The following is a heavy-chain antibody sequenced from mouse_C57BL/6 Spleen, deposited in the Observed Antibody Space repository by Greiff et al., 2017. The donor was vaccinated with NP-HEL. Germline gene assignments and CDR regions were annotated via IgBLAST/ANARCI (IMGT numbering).Heavy chain of an antibody. J-gene: IGHJ4*01. CDR2: IYPGDGDT. V-gene: IGHV1-80*01. CDR3: SRDYGSSYAMDY. Sequence: VQLQQSGAELVKPGASVKISCKASGYAFSSYWMNWVKQRPGKGLEWIGQIYPGDGDTNYNGKFKGKATLTADKSSSTAYMQLSSLTSDDSAVYFCSRDYGSSYAMDYWGQGTSVTVSS. CDR1: GYAFSSYW. D-gene: IGHD1-1*01.